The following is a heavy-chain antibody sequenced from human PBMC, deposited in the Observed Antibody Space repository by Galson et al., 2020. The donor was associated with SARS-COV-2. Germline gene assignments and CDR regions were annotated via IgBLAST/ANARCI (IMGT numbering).Heavy chain of an antibody. V-gene: IGHV6-1*01. CDR1: GDSVSSNSAA. Sequence: HLETLSLPCAISGDSVSSNSAAWNWIRQSPSRGLEWLGRTYYRSKWYNDYAVSVKSRITINPDTSKNQFSLQLNSVTPEDTAVYYCARDRVMYSSGWYGYYYYYYGMDVWGQGTMVTVSS. CDR2: TYYRSKWYN. J-gene: IGHJ6*02. CDR3: ARDRVMYSSGWYGYYYYYYGMDV. D-gene: IGHD6-19*01.